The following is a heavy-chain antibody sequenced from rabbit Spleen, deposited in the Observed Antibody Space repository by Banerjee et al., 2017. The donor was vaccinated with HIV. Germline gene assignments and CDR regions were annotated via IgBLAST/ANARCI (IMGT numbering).Heavy chain of an antibody. CDR1: GFSFSSSYY. V-gene: IGHV1S45*01. CDR2: INIVTAKS. CDR3: ARDLVTIIGWNFNL. Sequence: QQQLVESGGGLVKPEGSLTLSCTASGFSFSSSYYMCWVRQAPGKGLEWIACINIVTAKSVYATWAKGRFMMSRTSSTTVTLQMTSLTAADTARYFCARDLVTIIGWNFNLWGPGTLVTVS. J-gene: IGHJ4*01. D-gene: IGHD4-1*01.